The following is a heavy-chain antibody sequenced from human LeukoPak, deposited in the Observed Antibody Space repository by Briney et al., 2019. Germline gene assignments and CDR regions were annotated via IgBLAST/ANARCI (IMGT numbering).Heavy chain of an antibody. J-gene: IGHJ4*02. Sequence: GGSLRLSCAASGFTFSSYAMSWVRQAPGKGLEWVSAISGSGGSTYYADSVKGRFTISRDNSKNTLYLQMNRLRAEDTGVYYCAKDLHSGSYYTTLEDYCDQGTLVTVSS. CDR2: ISGSGGST. CDR1: GFTFSSYA. V-gene: IGHV3-23*01. CDR3: AKDLHSGSYYTTLEDY. D-gene: IGHD1-26*01.